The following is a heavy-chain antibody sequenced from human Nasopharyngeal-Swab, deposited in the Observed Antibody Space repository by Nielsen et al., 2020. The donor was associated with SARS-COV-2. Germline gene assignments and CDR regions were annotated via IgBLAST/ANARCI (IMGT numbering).Heavy chain of an antibody. CDR3: ARSSGGIYGMDV. V-gene: IGHV3-21*01. CDR1: GFTFSSYS. D-gene: IGHD6-19*01. CDR2: ISSSSSYI. Sequence: ESLKISCAASGFTFSSYSMNWVRQAPGKGLEWVSSISSSSSYIYYADSVKGRFTISRDNAKNSLYLQMNSLRAEDTAVYYCARSSGGIYGMDVWGQGTTVTVSS. J-gene: IGHJ6*02.